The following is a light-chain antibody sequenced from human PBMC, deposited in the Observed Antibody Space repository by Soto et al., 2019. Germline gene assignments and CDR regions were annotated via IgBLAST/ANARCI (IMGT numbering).Light chain of an antibody. CDR1: QSVSSSL. V-gene: IGKV3-20*01. CDR3: QHYGSSVT. CDR2: GAS. Sequence: EIVLTQSPGTLSLSPGERATLSCRASQSVSSSLLAWYQQKPGQAPRLLISGASGRATGIPDRFSGSGSGTDFTLTISRLEPEDFAVFYCQHYGSSVTFPQGTRLEIK. J-gene: IGKJ5*01.